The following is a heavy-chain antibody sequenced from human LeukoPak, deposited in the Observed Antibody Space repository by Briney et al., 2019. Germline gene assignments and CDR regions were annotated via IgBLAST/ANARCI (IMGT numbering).Heavy chain of an antibody. J-gene: IGHJ1*01. CDR3: ARAPSEVGGYYPEYFRH. V-gene: IGHV3-74*01. CDR1: GLTFSRYW. CDR2: IKSDGKT. D-gene: IGHD3-22*01. Sequence: GGSLRLSCEASGLTFSRYWMHWVRQAPGKGLVWVSRIKSDGKTNYADSVKGRFTISRDNAKNTVSLQMDSLRAEDTGVYYCARAPSEVGGYYPEYFRHWGQGTLVTVSS.